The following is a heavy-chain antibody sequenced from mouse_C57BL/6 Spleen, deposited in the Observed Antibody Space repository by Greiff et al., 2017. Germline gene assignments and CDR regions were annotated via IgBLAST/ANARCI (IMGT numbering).Heavy chain of an antibody. V-gene: IGHV1-39*01. J-gene: IGHJ4*01. Sequence: EVQLVESGPELVKPGASVKISCKASGYSFTDYNMNWVKQSNGKSREWIGVINPNYGTTSYNQKFKGKATLTVDQSSSTAYMQLNSLTSEDSAVYYCARSGDYDVGYAMDYWGQGTSVTVSS. CDR3: ARSGDYDVGYAMDY. CDR2: INPNYGTT. D-gene: IGHD2-4*01. CDR1: GYSFTDYN.